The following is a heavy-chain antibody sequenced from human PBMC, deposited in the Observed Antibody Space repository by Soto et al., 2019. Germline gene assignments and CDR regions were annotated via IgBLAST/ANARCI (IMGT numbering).Heavy chain of an antibody. Sequence: EVQLVESGGGLVKPGGSLRLSCAASGFTFSSYSMNWVRQAPGKGLEWVSSISSSSSYIYYADSVKGRFTISRDNAKNSLYLQINSLRAEDKAVYYCARVGGQLGPGFDYWGQGTLVTVSS. V-gene: IGHV3-21*01. D-gene: IGHD6-6*01. CDR3: ARVGGQLGPGFDY. CDR2: ISSSSSYI. CDR1: GFTFSSYS. J-gene: IGHJ4*02.